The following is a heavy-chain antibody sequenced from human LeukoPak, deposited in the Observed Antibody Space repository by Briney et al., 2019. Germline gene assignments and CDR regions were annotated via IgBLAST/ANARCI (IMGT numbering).Heavy chain of an antibody. Sequence: QPGRSLRLSCAASGFTFSSYAMHWVRQAPGKGLEWVAVISYDGSNKYYADSVKGRFTISRDNSKNTLYLQMNSLRAEDTAVYYCARDPSGSYPWGGVFDYWGQGTLVTVSS. CDR1: GFTFSSYA. D-gene: IGHD1-26*01. CDR3: ARDPSGSYPWGGVFDY. J-gene: IGHJ4*02. V-gene: IGHV3-30-3*01. CDR2: ISYDGSNK.